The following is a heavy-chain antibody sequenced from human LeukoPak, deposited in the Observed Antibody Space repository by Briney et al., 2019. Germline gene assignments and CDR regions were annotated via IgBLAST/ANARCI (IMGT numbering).Heavy chain of an antibody. V-gene: IGHV4-34*01. Sequence: PSETLSLTCAVYGGSFSGYYWSWIRQPPGKGLEWIGEINHSGSTNYNPSLKSRVTISVDTSKNQFSLKLSSVTAADAAVYYCARGLHYYYDSSGYPFDYWGQGTLVTVSS. CDR3: ARGLHYYYDSSGYPFDY. CDR2: INHSGST. CDR1: GGSFSGYY. J-gene: IGHJ4*02. D-gene: IGHD3-22*01.